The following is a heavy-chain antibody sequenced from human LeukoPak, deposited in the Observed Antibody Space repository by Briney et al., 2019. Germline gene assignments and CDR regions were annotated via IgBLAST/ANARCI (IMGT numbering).Heavy chain of an antibody. Sequence: GGSLRLSCAASGFTVSTNYMSWVRQAPGKGPEWVSVIYGVGSTDSADSVKGRFTISRDNSKNTLYLQMNSLGAEDTAVYYCARSGNSYNYGPFDYWGPGTLVTVSS. CDR1: GFTVSTNY. D-gene: IGHD5-24*01. CDR3: ARSGNSYNYGPFDY. V-gene: IGHV3-53*01. J-gene: IGHJ4*02. CDR2: IYGVGST.